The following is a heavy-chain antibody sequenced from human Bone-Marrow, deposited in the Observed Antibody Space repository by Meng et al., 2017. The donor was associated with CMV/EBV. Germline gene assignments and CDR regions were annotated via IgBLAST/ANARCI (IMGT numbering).Heavy chain of an antibody. V-gene: IGHV1-18*01. J-gene: IGHJ4*02. D-gene: IGHD2/OR15-2a*01. Sequence: ASVKVSCKASEYTFTSYGINWLRQAPGQGLEWMGWISPYNGDTNYAPSLQARVTLTADTSTSTAYMDLRSLRSDDTAVYYCATRPTHENFDFWGQGTLVTVSS. CDR2: ISPYNGDT. CDR1: EYTFTSYG. CDR3: ATRPTHENFDF.